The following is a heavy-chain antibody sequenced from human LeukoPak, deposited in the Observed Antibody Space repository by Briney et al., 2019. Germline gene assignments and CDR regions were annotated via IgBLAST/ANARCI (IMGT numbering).Heavy chain of an antibody. J-gene: IGHJ4*02. D-gene: IGHD1-26*01. CDR3: ARSPPVGATTGEFDY. Sequence: GGSLRLSCAASGFTFSSYAMSWVRQAPGKGLEWVANIKQDGSEKYYVDSVKGRFTISRDNAKNSLYLQMNSLRAEDTAVYYCARSPPVGATTGEFDYWGQGTLVTVSS. CDR1: GFTFSSYA. V-gene: IGHV3-7*01. CDR2: IKQDGSEK.